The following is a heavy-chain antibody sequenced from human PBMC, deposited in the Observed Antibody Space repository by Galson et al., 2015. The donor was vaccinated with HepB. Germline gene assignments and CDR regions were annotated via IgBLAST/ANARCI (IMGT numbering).Heavy chain of an antibody. CDR3: ARDWGVQVLLD. J-gene: IGHJ4*02. V-gene: IGHV7-4-1*02. CDR1: GYSFTNYP. Sequence: SVKVSCKASGYSFTNYPINWVRQAPGQGLEWMGWINTNTGDPTYAQGFTGRYVFSLDITVSTAILQISSLKADDTAIYYCARDWGVQVLLDWGQGTLVTVSP. CDR2: INTNTGDP. D-gene: IGHD3-16*01.